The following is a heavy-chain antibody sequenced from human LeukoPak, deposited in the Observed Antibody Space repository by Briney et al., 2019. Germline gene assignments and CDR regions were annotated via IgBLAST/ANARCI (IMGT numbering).Heavy chain of an antibody. J-gene: IGHJ6*02. V-gene: IGHV1-2*02. CDR2: INPNSGGT. D-gene: IGHD3-22*01. CDR1: GYTFTGYY. CDR3: ARYYYDSSGYYWHYYYYGMDV. Sequence: GAAVKLCCTASGYTFTGYYMHWVRQPPGQGLEWMGWINPNSGGTNYAQKFQGRVRMTRDTSISTAYMELSRLRSDDTAVYYCARYYYDSSGYYWHYYYYGMDVWGQG.